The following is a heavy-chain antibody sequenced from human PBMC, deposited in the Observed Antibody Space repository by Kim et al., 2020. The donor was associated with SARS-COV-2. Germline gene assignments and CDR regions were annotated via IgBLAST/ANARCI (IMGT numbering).Heavy chain of an antibody. CDR2: SRTGGST. V-gene: IGHV3-64D*06. Sequence: SRTGGSTYYADSVKGRFTISRDNSKNTLYLQMSSLIAEDTAVYYCNGVGYLGQRTLVTVSS. CDR3: NGVGY. J-gene: IGHJ4*02. D-gene: IGHD1-26*01.